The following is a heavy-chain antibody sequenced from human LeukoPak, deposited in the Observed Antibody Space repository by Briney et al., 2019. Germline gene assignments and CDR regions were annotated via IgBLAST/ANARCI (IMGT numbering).Heavy chain of an antibody. J-gene: IGHJ3*02. Sequence: GESLRLSCAASGFTFSSYSMNWFRQAPGKRLGWDSPISSSSSYIYYADSVKGRFTISRDNAKNSLYLQMNSLRAEDTAVYYCARDLPGSDAFDIWGQGTMVTVSS. V-gene: IGHV3-21*01. CDR3: ARDLPGSDAFDI. D-gene: IGHD1-14*01. CDR2: ISSSSSYI. CDR1: GFTFSSYS.